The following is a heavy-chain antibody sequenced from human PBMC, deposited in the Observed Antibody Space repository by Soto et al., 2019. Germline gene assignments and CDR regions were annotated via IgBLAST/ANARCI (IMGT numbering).Heavy chain of an antibody. V-gene: IGHV1-3*01. J-gene: IGHJ6*02. CDR3: ARSAPLGYDLWSCPDGV. D-gene: IGHD3-3*01. CDR2: INAANGNT. Sequence: QVQLVQSGAEVKTPGASAKVSCKASGYTFINYAMHWVRQAPGQRLEWMGWINAANGNTKYSQKFQGRVTITRDTSASTAYVELSSLSFEDTGVYYCARSAPLGYDLWSCPDGVWGQGTTVTVSS. CDR1: GYTFINYA.